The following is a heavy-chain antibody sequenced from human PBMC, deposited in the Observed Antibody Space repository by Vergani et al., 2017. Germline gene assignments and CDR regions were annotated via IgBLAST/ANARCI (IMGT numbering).Heavy chain of an antibody. V-gene: IGHV3-30*02. D-gene: IGHD3-10*01. J-gene: IGHJ4*02. CDR2: IQFDGSNQ. CDR1: GFTLSNYD. Sequence: QVQLVESGGGVVQRGGSLRLSCATSGFTLSNYDMQWIRQGPGKGLEFVAFIQFDGSNQYYADSVKGRFTLSRDFSKNTLYLQMNSLRTDYTATYYCAKHFCGWGIDYWGQGTQVIVSS. CDR3: AKHFCGWGIDY.